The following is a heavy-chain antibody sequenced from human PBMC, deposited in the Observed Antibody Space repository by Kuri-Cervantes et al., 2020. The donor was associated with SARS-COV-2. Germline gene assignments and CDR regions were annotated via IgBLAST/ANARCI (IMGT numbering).Heavy chain of an antibody. CDR1: GGPLNNYV. D-gene: IGHD3-10*01. CDR2: IIPIFETV. CDR3: ARSSGRHLYSPSGNWFDP. J-gene: IGHJ5*02. Sequence: SVKVSCKASGGPLNNYVINWVRQAPGQGLEWMGRIIPIFETVNYAQKFQGRVTITADKSTGTGYTEVSSLTSEDTAVYYCARSSGRHLYSPSGNWFDPWGQGTLVTVSS. V-gene: IGHV1-69*06.